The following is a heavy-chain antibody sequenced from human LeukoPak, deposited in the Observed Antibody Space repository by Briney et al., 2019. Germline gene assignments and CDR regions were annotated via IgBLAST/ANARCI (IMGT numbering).Heavy chain of an antibody. CDR1: GFIFSTYG. D-gene: IGHD3-10*01. CDR3: AKDQSAMVRGAYYFDY. CDR2: MSYDGSTK. Sequence: QPGGSLRLSCAASGFIFSTYGMHWVRQAPGKGLEWVALMSYDGSTKYYGDYVKGRFTISRDNSKNTLYPQMNSLRAEDAAVYYCAKDQSAMVRGAYYFDYWGQGTLVTVSS. J-gene: IGHJ4*02. V-gene: IGHV3-30*18.